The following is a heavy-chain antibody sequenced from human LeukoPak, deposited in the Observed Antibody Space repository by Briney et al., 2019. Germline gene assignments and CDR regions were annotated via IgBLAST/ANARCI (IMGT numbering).Heavy chain of an antibody. CDR1: GGTFSSYA. V-gene: IGHV1-69*13. CDR2: IIPIFGTA. J-gene: IGHJ4*02. Sequence: SVKVSCKASGGTFSSYAISWVRQAPGQGLEWMGGIIPIFGTANYAQKFRGRVTITADESTSTAYMELSSLRSEDTAVYYCARTIVVPAAMYSRFDYWGQGTLVTVSS. CDR3: ARTIVVPAAMYSRFDY. D-gene: IGHD2-2*01.